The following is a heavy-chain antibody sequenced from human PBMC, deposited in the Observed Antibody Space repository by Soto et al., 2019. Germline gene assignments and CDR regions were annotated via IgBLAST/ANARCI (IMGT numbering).Heavy chain of an antibody. V-gene: IGHV1-69*02. D-gene: IGHD5-12*01. CDR3: ASGYSGYGND. J-gene: IGHJ4*02. CDR2: IIPILGIA. CDR1: GGTFSSYT. Sequence: QVQLVQSGAEVKKPGSSVKVSCKASGGTFSSYTISWVRQAPGQGLEWMGRIIPILGIANYAQKFQGRVTITADKPTSTAYRELSSLRSEDTAVYYWASGYSGYGNDWGQGTLVTVSS.